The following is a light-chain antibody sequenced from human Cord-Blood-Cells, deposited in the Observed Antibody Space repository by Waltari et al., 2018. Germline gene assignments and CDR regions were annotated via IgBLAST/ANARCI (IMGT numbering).Light chain of an antibody. Sequence: DIVMTQSPDSLAVSLGERATINCKSSQSVLYSSNNKNYLAWYQQKPGQPPKLLIYWASTRESGGPDRFSSSGSGTDFTLTISSLQAEDVAVYYCQQYYSTPPWTFGQGTKVEIK. CDR1: QSVLYSSNNKNY. J-gene: IGKJ1*01. V-gene: IGKV4-1*01. CDR2: WAS. CDR3: QQYYSTPPWT.